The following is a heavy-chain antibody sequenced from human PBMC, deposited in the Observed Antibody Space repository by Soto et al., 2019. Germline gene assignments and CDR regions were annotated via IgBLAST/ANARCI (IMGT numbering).Heavy chain of an antibody. D-gene: IGHD6-19*01. CDR1: GFTFSSYW. CDR3: ARDNSSGWFSVAARFDY. V-gene: IGHV3-7*01. J-gene: IGHJ4*02. Sequence: PGGPLRLSCAASGFTFSSYWMSWVRQAPGKGLEWVANIKQDGSEKYYVDSVKGRFTISRDNAKNSLYLQMNSLRAEDTAVYYCARDNSSGWFSVAARFDYWGQGTLVTVSS. CDR2: IKQDGSEK.